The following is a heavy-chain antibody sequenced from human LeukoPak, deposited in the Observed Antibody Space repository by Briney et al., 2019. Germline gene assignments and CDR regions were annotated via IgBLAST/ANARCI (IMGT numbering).Heavy chain of an antibody. CDR3: AKGSGYSNYFDLDY. CDR1: GFTFSSYA. Sequence: SGGSLRLSCAASGFTFSSYAMHWVRQAPGKGLEWVAVISYDGSNKYYADSVKGRFTISRDNSKNSLYLQMNSLRAEDMALYYCAKGSGYSNYFDLDYWGQGTLVTVSS. J-gene: IGHJ4*02. CDR2: ISYDGSNK. V-gene: IGHV3-30-3*01. D-gene: IGHD4-11*01.